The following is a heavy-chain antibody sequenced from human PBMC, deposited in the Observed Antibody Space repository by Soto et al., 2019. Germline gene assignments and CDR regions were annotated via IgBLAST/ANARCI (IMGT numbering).Heavy chain of an antibody. Sequence: SEILSLTCTVSGGAVSSGTYYWSWIRQPPGKGLEWIGHIYFTGSTNYNPSLKSRVTMSLDTSRNQFSLKLSSVTAADTAVYYCTRGPPRVQWFDPWGLGTLVTVSS. J-gene: IGHJ5*02. CDR3: TRGPPRVQWFDP. V-gene: IGHV4-61*01. CDR2: IYFTGST. CDR1: GGAVSSGTYY.